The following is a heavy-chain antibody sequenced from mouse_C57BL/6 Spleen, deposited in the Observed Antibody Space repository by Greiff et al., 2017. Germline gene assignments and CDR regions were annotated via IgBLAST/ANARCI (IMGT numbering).Heavy chain of an antibody. CDR2: ISSGSSTI. D-gene: IGHD1-1*01. CDR1: GFTFSDYG. J-gene: IGHJ4*01. Sequence: EVKLVESGGGLVKPGGSLKLSCAASGFTFSDYGMHWVRQAPEKGLEWVAYISSGSSTIYYADTVKGRFTISRDNAKNTLFLQMTSLRSEDTAMYYCARGGGSSYPYYAMDYWGQGTSVTVSS. V-gene: IGHV5-17*01. CDR3: ARGGGSSYPYYAMDY.